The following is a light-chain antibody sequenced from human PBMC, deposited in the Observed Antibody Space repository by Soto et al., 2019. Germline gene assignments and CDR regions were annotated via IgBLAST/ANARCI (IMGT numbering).Light chain of an antibody. CDR2: AAS. Sequence: DIQMTQSPSSLSASVVDRVTITCRASQSISRYLNWYQQKPGKAPKLLIYAASSLQSGVPSRFSGSGSGTDFTLTISSLQPEDFATYYCQQRGTFGQGTKLEIK. J-gene: IGKJ2*02. CDR1: QSISRY. CDR3: QQRGT. V-gene: IGKV1-39*01.